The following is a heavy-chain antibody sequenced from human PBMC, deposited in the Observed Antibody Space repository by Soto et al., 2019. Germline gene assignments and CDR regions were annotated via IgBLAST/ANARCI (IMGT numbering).Heavy chain of an antibody. V-gene: IGHV4-61*01. CDR1: GGSVSSGSYY. CDR2: IYYSGST. J-gene: IGHJ6*02. CDR3: ARDAGGDILTGYFFPYYYYYGMDV. Sequence: SETLSLTCTVSGGSVSSGSYYWSWIRQPPGKGLEWIGYIYYSGSTYYNPSLKSRVTISVDTSKNQFSLKLSSVTAADTAVYYCARDAGGDILTGYFFPYYYYYGMDVWGQGTTVTVSS. D-gene: IGHD3-9*01.